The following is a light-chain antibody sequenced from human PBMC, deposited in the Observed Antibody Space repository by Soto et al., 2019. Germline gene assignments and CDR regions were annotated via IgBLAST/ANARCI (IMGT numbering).Light chain of an antibody. J-gene: IGKJ2*01. Sequence: EIVMTQSPATLSVSPGERATLSCRASQSVSSNLAWYPQHPGQAPRLLIYGASTRATGITARFSGSGSGTEFTLTISSLQSEDFAVYYCQQYNNWPYTFGQGTTLEIK. V-gene: IGKV3-15*01. CDR1: QSVSSN. CDR2: GAS. CDR3: QQYNNWPYT.